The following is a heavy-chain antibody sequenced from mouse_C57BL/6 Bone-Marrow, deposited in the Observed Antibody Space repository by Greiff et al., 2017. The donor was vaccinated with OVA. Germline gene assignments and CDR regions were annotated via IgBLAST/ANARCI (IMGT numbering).Heavy chain of an antibody. V-gene: IGHV5-6*01. CDR1: GFTFSSYG. CDR2: ISSGGSYT. J-gene: IGHJ2*01. CDR3: ARVSRILGYFDY. Sequence: EVQRVESGGDLVKPGGSLKLSCAASGFTFSSYGMSWVRQTPDKRLEWVATISSGGSYTYYPDSVKGRFTISRDNAKNTLYLQMSSLKSEDTAMYYCARVSRILGYFDYWGQGTTLTVSS.